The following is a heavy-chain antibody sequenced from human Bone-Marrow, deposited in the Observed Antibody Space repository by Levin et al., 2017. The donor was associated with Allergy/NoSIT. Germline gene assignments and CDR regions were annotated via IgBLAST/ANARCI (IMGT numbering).Heavy chain of an antibody. V-gene: IGHV1-24*01. CDR2: CDPKDGDT. D-gene: IGHD6-13*01. CDR1: GYTLTELF. Sequence: ASVKVSCKVSGYTLTELFIHWVRQAPGKGLEWLGDCDPKDGDTSYAENFQGRVTMTADTSTDTVYMELASLRSEDTAVYYCATVPRTTRNWYTGWFGSWGQGTLITVSS. CDR3: ATVPRTTRNWYTGWFGS. J-gene: IGHJ5*01.